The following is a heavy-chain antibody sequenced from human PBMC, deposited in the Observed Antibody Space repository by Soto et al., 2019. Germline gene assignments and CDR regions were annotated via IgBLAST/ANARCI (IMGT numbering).Heavy chain of an antibody. V-gene: IGHV1-69*13. CDR3: ARVPSARASGIAVAGGGWFDP. D-gene: IGHD6-19*01. CDR2: IIPIFGTA. Sequence: GASVKVSCKASGGTFSSYAISWVRQAPGQGLEWMGGIIPIFGTANYAQKFQGRVTITADESTSTAYMELSSLRSEDTAVYYCARVPSARASGIAVAGGGWFDPWGQGTLVTVSS. CDR1: GGTFSSYA. J-gene: IGHJ5*02.